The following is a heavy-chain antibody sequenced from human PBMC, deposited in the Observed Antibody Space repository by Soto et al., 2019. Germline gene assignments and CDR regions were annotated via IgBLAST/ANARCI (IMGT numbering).Heavy chain of an antibody. D-gene: IGHD2-2*01. V-gene: IGHV4-61*07. Sequence: WTWLRQPPGKALEWIGYILNSGSTNYNPSLESRVTMSLDTSKNQFSLKLTSVTAADTAVYYCARQRITPAQYFFDYWGQGSLVTVSS. J-gene: IGHJ4*02. CDR3: ARQRITPAQYFFDY. CDR2: ILNSGST.